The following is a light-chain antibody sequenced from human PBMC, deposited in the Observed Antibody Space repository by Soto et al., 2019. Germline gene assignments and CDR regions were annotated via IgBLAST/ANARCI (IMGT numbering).Light chain of an antibody. CDR1: QSVSSSY. Sequence: EIVLTQSPGTLSLSPGERATLSCRASQSVSSSYLAWYQQKPGQAPRLLFYGASRRATGIPDRFSGSGSGTDFTLTISRLEPEDFVVYYCQQYGSSPPTFGQGTKVEIK. J-gene: IGKJ1*01. CDR2: GAS. V-gene: IGKV3-20*01. CDR3: QQYGSSPPT.